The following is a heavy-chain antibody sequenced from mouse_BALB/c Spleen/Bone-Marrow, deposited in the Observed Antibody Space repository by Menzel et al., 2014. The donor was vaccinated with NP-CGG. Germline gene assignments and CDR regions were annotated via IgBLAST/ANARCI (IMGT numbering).Heavy chain of an antibody. J-gene: IGHJ1*01. V-gene: IGHV14-3*02. D-gene: IGHD2-4*01. CDR3: ANYDYGWYFDV. CDR2: IDPANGNT. Sequence: DVKLVESGAELVKPGASVKLSCTASGFSIKDTYMHWVKQRPEQGLEWIGRIDPANGNTKYDPKFQGKATITADTSSNTAYLQLSSLTSEDTAVYYCANYDYGWYFDVWGAGTTVTVSS. CDR1: GFSIKDTY.